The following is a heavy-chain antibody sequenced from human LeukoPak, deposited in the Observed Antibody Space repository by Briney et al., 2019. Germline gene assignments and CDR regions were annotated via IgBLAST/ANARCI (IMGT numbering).Heavy chain of an antibody. CDR2: ISSSNSYT. J-gene: IGHJ4*02. D-gene: IGHD2-21*02. CDR3: AKEVTSTWPNYYFDY. Sequence: GGSLRLSCAASGFTFSDYYMSWIRQAPGKGLEWVSYISSSNSYTNYADPVKGRFYADSVKGRFTISRDNAKNSLYLQMNSLRAEDTAVYFCAKEVTSTWPNYYFDYWGQGTLVTVSS. V-gene: IGHV3-11*05. CDR1: GFTFSDYY.